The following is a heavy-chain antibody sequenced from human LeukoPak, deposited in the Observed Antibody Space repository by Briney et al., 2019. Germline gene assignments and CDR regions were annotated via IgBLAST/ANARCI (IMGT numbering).Heavy chain of an antibody. Sequence: GGSLRLSCAASGFTFSNYSMNWVRQAPGKGLEWVSSISSSSTYIYYADSVKGRFTISRDDSKNTLSLQMNSLRVEDTAVYYCARDLAWGAFDYWGQGTLVTVSS. V-gene: IGHV3-21*04. CDR3: ARDLAWGAFDY. D-gene: IGHD7-27*01. CDR1: GFTFSNYS. CDR2: ISSSSTYI. J-gene: IGHJ4*02.